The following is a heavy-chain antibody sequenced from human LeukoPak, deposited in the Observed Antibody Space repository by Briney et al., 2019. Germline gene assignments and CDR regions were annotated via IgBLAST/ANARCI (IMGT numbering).Heavy chain of an antibody. CDR2: ISGSGGST. CDR3: AKVPSRDGYNGPDY. Sequence: GGSPRLSCAASGFTFSSYAMSWDRQAPGKGLEWVSAISGSGGSTYYADSVKGRFTISRDNSKNTLYLQMNSLRAEDTAVYYCAKVPSRDGYNGPDYWGQGTLVTVSS. CDR1: GFTFSSYA. V-gene: IGHV3-23*01. D-gene: IGHD5-24*01. J-gene: IGHJ4*02.